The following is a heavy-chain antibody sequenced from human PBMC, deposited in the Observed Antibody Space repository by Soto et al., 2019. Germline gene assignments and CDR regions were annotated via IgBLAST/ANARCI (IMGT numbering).Heavy chain of an antibody. D-gene: IGHD2-15*01. V-gene: IGHV4-39*07. CDR3: ARGEVVALGY. Sequence: SETLSLTCTVSGGSINNNNYYWGWVRQPPGKGLEWIGYIYHSGSTYYNPSLKSRVTILVDRSKNQFSLKLSSVTAADTAVYYCARGEVVALGYWGQGTLVTVSS. CDR2: IYHSGST. J-gene: IGHJ4*02. CDR1: GGSINNNNYY.